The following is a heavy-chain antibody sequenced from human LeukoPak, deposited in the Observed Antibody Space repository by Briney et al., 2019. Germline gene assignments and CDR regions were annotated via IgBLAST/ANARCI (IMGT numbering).Heavy chain of an antibody. Sequence: ASVKLSCKASGYTFTGYYMHWVRQAPGQGLEWMGWLNPNSGGTSYAQRFQGRVTMTRDTSISTAYMELSRLRSDDTAVYYCARANYFDTSGSWNWGQGTLVTVSS. CDR3: ARANYFDTSGSWN. J-gene: IGHJ4*02. CDR1: GYTFTGYY. CDR2: LNPNSGGT. D-gene: IGHD3-22*01. V-gene: IGHV1-2*02.